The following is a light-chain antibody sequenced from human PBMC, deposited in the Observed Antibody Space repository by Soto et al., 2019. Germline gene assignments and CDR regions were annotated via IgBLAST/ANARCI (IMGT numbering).Light chain of an antibody. CDR1: QSVSSY. J-gene: IGKJ5*01. Sequence: EIVWSQPPPTLSFSPGERVTPSSTASQSVSSYLVWYQQKPGQAHRLIIYDATTRATGIPDRFSGSGSGTEFTLTIRRLKSEDFGIYYCQKYNNWPQITLGQGKRVEIK. CDR3: QKYNNWPQIT. V-gene: IGKV3-15*01. CDR2: DAT.